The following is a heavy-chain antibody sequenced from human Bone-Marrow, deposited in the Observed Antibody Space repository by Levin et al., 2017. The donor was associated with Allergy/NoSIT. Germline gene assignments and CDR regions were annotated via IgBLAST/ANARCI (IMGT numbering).Heavy chain of an antibody. Sequence: ASVKVSCKASGYTFTGYYMHWVRQAPGQGLEWMGWINPNSGGTNYAQKFQGRVTMTRDTSISTAYMELSRLRSDDTAVYYCARGDPNYDFWSGPGLYYYYYGMDVWGQGTTVTVSS. V-gene: IGHV1-2*02. CDR3: ARGDPNYDFWSGPGLYYYYYGMDV. J-gene: IGHJ6*02. CDR1: GYTFTGYY. D-gene: IGHD3-3*01. CDR2: INPNSGGT.